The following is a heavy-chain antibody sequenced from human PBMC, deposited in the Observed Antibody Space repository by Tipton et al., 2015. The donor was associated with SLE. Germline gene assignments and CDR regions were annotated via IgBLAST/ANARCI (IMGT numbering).Heavy chain of an antibody. D-gene: IGHD3-10*01. Sequence: TLSLTCAVYGGSFSGYYWGWVRPPPGKGLEWVGEINHSGSTNDNPPLKSRVTISVDTSKNTFSLKLRSVTAADTAVYYCARLTRSYYLDYWGQGTLVTVSS. CDR3: ARLTRSYYLDY. J-gene: IGHJ4*02. V-gene: IGHV4-34*01. CDR2: INHSGST. CDR1: GGSFSGYY.